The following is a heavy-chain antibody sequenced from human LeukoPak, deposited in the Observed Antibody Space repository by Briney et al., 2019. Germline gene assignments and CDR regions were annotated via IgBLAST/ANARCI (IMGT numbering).Heavy chain of an antibody. V-gene: IGHV4-59*01. J-gene: IGHJ5*02. D-gene: IGHD3-3*01. Sequence: PSETLSLTCSVSGDSISNSYWSWIRESPGKALEWIDSMSYSQSANYNPSLKSRVTTSLDTSKNHFSLRLTSVTAADTDIYYCARSHRQEHNTVFGIVISNWLDPWGQGTQVAVSS. CDR2: MSYSQSA. CDR3: ARSHRQEHNTVFGIVISNWLDP. CDR1: GDSISNSY.